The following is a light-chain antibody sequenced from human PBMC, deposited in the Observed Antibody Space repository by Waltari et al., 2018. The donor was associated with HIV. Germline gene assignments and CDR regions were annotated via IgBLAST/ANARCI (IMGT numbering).Light chain of an antibody. V-gene: IGKV4-1*01. J-gene: IGKJ2*01. Sequence: DIVMTQSPDSLAVSLGESATINCKSSQSVLYSSNNKNDLAWYQQKPGQPPKLLIYWASTRESGVPDRFSGSGSGTDFTLTISSLQAEDVAVYYCQQYYITPPTFGQGTKLEIK. CDR1: QSVLYSSNNKND. CDR2: WAS. CDR3: QQYYITPPT.